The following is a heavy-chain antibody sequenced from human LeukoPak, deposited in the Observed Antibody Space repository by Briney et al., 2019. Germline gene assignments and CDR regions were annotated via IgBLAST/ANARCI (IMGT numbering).Heavy chain of an antibody. CDR1: GYTFTGYY. D-gene: IGHD3-10*01. V-gene: IGHV1-2*02. Sequence: ASVKVSCKASGYTFTGYYMHWVRQAPGQGLEWMGWINPNSGGTNYAQKFQGRVTMTRDTSISTAYMELGRLRSDDTAVYYCAREIPTMVRGVIIRVFDYWGQGTLVTVSS. CDR2: INPNSGGT. J-gene: IGHJ4*02. CDR3: AREIPTMVRGVIIRVFDY.